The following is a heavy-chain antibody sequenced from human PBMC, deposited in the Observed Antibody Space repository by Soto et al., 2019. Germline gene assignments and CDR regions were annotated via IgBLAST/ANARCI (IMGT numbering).Heavy chain of an antibody. CDR3: ARLGVRGVIVDY. V-gene: IGHV4-39*01. CDR1: GGSISSSSYY. CDR2: IYYSGST. Sequence: SETLSLTCTVSGGSISSSSYYWGWIRQPPGKGLEWIGSIYYSGSTYYNPSLKSRVTISVDTSKNQFSLKLSSVTAADTAVYYCARLGVRGVIVDYWRQGTLVTGSS. J-gene: IGHJ4*02. D-gene: IGHD3-10*01.